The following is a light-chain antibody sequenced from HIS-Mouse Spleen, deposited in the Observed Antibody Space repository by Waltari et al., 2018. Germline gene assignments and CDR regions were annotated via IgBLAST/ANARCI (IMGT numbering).Light chain of an antibody. V-gene: IGLV2-14*03. CDR1: SSDVGGYNY. J-gene: IGLJ1*01. CDR2: DVS. CDR3: SSYTSSSTYV. Sequence: QSALTQPASVSGSPGQSITISCTGTSSDVGGYNYVSWYQQHPGKAPKLMIYDVSNRASVVSNRFSGSKSGNTASLTISVLQAEDEADYYCSSYTSSSTYVFGTGTKVTVL.